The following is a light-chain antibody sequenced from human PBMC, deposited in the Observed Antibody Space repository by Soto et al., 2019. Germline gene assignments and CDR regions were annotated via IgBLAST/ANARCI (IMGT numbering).Light chain of an antibody. Sequence: QSVLTQPASVSGSPGQSITISCTGTSSDVGAYDYVSWYQQHPDKAPKLMIYEVSNRPSGVSNRFSGSKSVNTATLTISGLQAEDEADYYCRSYTSSSTRVFGPGTKVTVL. V-gene: IGLV2-14*03. CDR3: RSYTSSSTRV. CDR2: EVS. J-gene: IGLJ1*01. CDR1: SSDVGAYDY.